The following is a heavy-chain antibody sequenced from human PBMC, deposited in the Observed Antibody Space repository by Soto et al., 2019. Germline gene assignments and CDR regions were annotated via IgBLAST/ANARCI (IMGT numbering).Heavy chain of an antibody. D-gene: IGHD6-19*01. J-gene: IGHJ4*01. CDR1: GASISSSSYY. CDR3: ARYSTGWYDYFDY. V-gene: IGHV4-39*01. Sequence: SETLSLTCSVSGASISSSSYYWGWIRQPPGKGLEWIGTIHYSGSTYYNSSLKSRVTISVDLSKNQFFMRLSSVPDTDTSVYYCARYSTGWYDYFDYWGHGTLVTVSS. CDR2: IHYSGST.